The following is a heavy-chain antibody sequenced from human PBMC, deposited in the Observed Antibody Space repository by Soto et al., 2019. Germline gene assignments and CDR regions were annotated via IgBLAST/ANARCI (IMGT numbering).Heavy chain of an antibody. CDR2: ISGSGGST. CDR3: AKDRGKYCSSTSCYPNWFDY. CDR1: GFTFSSYA. Sequence: GGSLRLSCAASGFTFSSYAMSWVRQAPGKGLEWVSAISGSGGSTYYADSVKGRFTISRDNSKNTLYLQMNSLRAEDTAVYYCAKDRGKYCSSTSCYPNWFDYWGQGTLVTVSS. J-gene: IGHJ5*01. D-gene: IGHD2-2*01. V-gene: IGHV3-23*01.